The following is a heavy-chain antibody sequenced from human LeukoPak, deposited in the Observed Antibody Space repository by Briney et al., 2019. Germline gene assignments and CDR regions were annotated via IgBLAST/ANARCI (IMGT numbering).Heavy chain of an antibody. D-gene: IGHD1-26*01. V-gene: IGHV4-31*03. J-gene: IGHJ5*02. CDR3: ARYDFYSGSS. Sequence: SSQTLSLTCTVSGGSISSGGYYWSWIRQHPGKGLEWIGYIYYSGSTYYNPSLKSRVTMSVDTSKNQFSLKLSSVTAADTAVYYCARYDFYSGSSWGQGTLVTVSS. CDR2: IYYSGST. CDR1: GGSISSGGYY.